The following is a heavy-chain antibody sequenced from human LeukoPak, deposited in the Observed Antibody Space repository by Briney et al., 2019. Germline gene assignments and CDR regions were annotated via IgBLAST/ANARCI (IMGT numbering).Heavy chain of an antibody. D-gene: IGHD6-19*01. CDR3: ARRAVVNSYYYYMDV. CDR1: GYTFTGYY. J-gene: IGHJ6*03. CDR2: MNPKSGNT. Sequence: ASVKVSCKASGYTFTGYYMHWVRQAPGQGLEWMGWMNPKSGNTGYAQKFQGRVTITRNTSISTAYMEVSSLRYEDTAVYYCARRAVVNSYYYYMDVWGKGTTVTVSS. V-gene: IGHV1-8*03.